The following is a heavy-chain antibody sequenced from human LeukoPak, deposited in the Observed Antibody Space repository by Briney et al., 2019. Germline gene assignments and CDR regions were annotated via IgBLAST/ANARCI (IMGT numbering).Heavy chain of an antibody. V-gene: IGHV3-33*01. CDR2: IWYDGSNK. Sequence: PGRSLRLSCAASGFTFSSYGMHWVRQAPGKGLEWVAVIWYDGSNKYYADSVKGRFTISRDNSKNTLYLQMNSLRAEDTAVYYCAREYYDFWSGYYTYRWFDPWGQGTLVTVSS. J-gene: IGHJ5*02. CDR1: GFTFSSYG. CDR3: AREYYDFWSGYYTYRWFDP. D-gene: IGHD3-3*01.